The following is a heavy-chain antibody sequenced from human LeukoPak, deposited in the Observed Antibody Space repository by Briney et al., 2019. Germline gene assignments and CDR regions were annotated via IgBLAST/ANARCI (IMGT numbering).Heavy chain of an antibody. CDR2: IYYSGST. J-gene: IGHJ5*02. Sequence: PSETLSLTCTVSGGSISSSSYYWGWIRQPPGKGLEWIGSIYYSGSTYYNPSLKSRVTISVDTSKNQFSLKLSSVTAADTAVYYCARRLLRFLDPQRPTWFDPWGQGTLVTVSS. D-gene: IGHD3-3*01. CDR1: GGSISSSSYY. V-gene: IGHV4-39*01. CDR3: ARRLLRFLDPQRPTWFDP.